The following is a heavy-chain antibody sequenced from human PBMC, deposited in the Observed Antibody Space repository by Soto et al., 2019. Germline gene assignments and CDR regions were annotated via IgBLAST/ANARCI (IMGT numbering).Heavy chain of an antibody. J-gene: IGHJ5*01. D-gene: IGHD4-17*01. CDR3: ARGYRDSLFYWFGP. Sequence: SETLSLTCTVSGGPISSGGYYWNWIRQHPGKGLEWIGYIYYSGSTYYNPSLESRLTISVDTSKNQFSLKLSSVTAADTAVYYCARGYRDSLFYWFGPRRQATLFPVSS. V-gene: IGHV4-31*03. CDR1: GGPISSGGYY. CDR2: IYYSGST.